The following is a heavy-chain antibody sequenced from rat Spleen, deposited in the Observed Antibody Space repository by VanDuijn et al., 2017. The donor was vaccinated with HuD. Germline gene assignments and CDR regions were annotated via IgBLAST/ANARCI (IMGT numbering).Heavy chain of an antibody. Sequence: EVQLVESGGGLVEPGRSLKLSCAASGFAFRNYGMAWVRQTLTKGLEWVAFINIGGGDTYYRDSVKGRFTISRDIAKSTLYLQMDSLRSEDTATYYCARHLGDYWGQGVMVTVSS. D-gene: IGHD4-6*01. V-gene: IGHV5S13*01. J-gene: IGHJ2*01. CDR3: ARHLGDY. CDR2: INIGGGDT. CDR1: GFAFRNYG.